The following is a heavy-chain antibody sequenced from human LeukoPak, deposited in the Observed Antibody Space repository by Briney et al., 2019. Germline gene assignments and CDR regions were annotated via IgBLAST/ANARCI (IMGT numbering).Heavy chain of an antibody. D-gene: IGHD3-10*02. CDR1: GFTFSSYE. CDR3: AELGITMIGGV. Sequence: GGTLRLSCAASGFTFSSYEMNWVRQAPGKGLEWVSYISSSGSTIYYADSVKGRFTISRDNAKNSLYLEMNSLRAEDTAVYYCAELGITMIGGVWGKGTTVTISS. V-gene: IGHV3-48*03. CDR2: ISSSGSTI. J-gene: IGHJ6*04.